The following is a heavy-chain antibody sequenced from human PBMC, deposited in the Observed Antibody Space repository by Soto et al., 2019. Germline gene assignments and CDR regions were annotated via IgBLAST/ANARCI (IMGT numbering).Heavy chain of an antibody. V-gene: IGHV3-23*01. Sequence: GGSMRLSCGAAEFTFRSYAMSWVRKAPGKGLEWVSAISGSGGSTYYADSVKGRFTISRDNSKNTLYLQMNSLRAEDTAVYYCAKDAYCGGDCYSVYFQHWGQGTLVTVSS. J-gene: IGHJ1*01. CDR2: ISGSGGST. CDR1: EFTFRSYA. D-gene: IGHD2-21*02. CDR3: AKDAYCGGDCYSVYFQH.